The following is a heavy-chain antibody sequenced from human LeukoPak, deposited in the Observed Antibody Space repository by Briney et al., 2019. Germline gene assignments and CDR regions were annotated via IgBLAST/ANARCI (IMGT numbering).Heavy chain of an antibody. CDR2: IKQDGSKK. D-gene: IGHD3-10*01. V-gene: IGHV3-7*01. CDR3: AGRSGSFDC. Sequence: GGSLRLSCAASGFTFSNYWMSWVRQAPGKGLEWVANIKQDGSKKNYVDSVKGRFTISRDNAKNSLYLQMNSLRAEDTAVYYCAGRSGSFDCWSQGTLVTVSA. CDR1: GFTFSNYW. J-gene: IGHJ4*02.